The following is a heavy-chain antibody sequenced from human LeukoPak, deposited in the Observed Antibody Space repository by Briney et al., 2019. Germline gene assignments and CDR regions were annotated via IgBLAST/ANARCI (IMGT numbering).Heavy chain of an antibody. J-gene: IGHJ4*02. CDR2: IKQDGSEK. V-gene: IGHV3-7*01. D-gene: IGHD5-24*01. CDR1: GFTFSSYW. CDR3: ASLLLRYGYNPIDC. Sequence: GGSLRLSCAASGFTFSSYWMSWVRQAPGKGLEWVANIKQDGSEKYYVDSVKGRFTISRDNAKNSLYLQMNSLRAEDTAVYYCASLLLRYGYNPIDCWGQGTLVIVSS.